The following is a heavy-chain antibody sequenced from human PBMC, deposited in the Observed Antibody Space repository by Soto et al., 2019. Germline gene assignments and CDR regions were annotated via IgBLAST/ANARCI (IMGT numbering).Heavy chain of an antibody. CDR1: GFTFSDYY. Sequence: PGGSLRLSCAASGFTFSDYYMSWVRQAPGRGLEWISYSSNSGTFARYATSVKGRFSISRDNANNSLYLEMNSLRVEDTDVYYCARSGDNFNVLDYWGQGTPVTVSS. CDR2: SSNSGTFA. CDR3: ARSGDNFNVLDY. D-gene: IGHD1-1*01. V-gene: IGHV3-11*06. J-gene: IGHJ4*02.